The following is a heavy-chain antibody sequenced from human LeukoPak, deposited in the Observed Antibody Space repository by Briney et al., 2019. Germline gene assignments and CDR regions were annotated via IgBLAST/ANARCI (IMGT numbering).Heavy chain of an antibody. J-gene: IGHJ5*02. CDR1: GGSFRGYY. Sequence: SETLSLTCAVYGGSFRGYYWSWIRQPPGEGLEWIGEINHSGSTNYNPSLKSRVTISVDTSKNQFPLKLSSVTAADTAVYYCARSGYSSSWYVRGWFDPWGQGTLVTVSS. CDR3: ARSGYSSSWYVRGWFDP. D-gene: IGHD6-13*01. V-gene: IGHV4-34*01. CDR2: INHSGST.